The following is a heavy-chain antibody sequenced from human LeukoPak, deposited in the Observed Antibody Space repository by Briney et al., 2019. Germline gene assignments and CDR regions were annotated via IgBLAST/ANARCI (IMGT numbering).Heavy chain of an antibody. V-gene: IGHV4-4*07. J-gene: IGHJ6*03. CDR3: ARDQFLAAASGGYYYYYYMDV. Sequence: GSLRLSCAASGFTFSSYAMSWIRQPAGKGLEWIGRIYTSGSTNYNPSLKSRVTMSVDTSKNQFSLKLSSVTAADTAVYYCARDQFLAAASGGYYYYYYMDVWGKGTTVTISS. D-gene: IGHD6-13*01. CDR1: GFTFSSYA. CDR2: IYTSGST.